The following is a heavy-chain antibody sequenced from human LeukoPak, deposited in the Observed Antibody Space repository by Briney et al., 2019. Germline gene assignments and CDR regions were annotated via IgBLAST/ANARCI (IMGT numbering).Heavy chain of an antibody. D-gene: IGHD2-8*01. CDR1: GYTFTSYG. V-gene: IGHV1-18*01. CDR2: ISAYNGNT. Sequence: ASVKVSCKASGYTFTSYGISWVRQAPGQGLEWMGWISAYNGNTNYAQKLQGRVTMTTDTSTSTAYMELRSLRSDDTAVYYCARTNLDCKSGVCYDYWGQGTPVTVSS. J-gene: IGHJ4*02. CDR3: ARTNLDCKSGVCYDY.